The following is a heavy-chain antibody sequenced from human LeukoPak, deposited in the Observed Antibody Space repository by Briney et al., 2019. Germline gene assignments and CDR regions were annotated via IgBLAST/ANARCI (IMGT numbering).Heavy chain of an antibody. J-gene: IGHJ4*02. CDR1: GGSISSYY. CDR3: ARGRLLHFDY. Sequence: TSETLSLTCTVSGGSISSYYWSWIRQPPGKGLEWIGYIYYSGSTNYNPSLKSRVTISVDTSKNQFSLTVNSVTAADTAVYYCARGRLLHFDYWGQGTLVTVSS. D-gene: IGHD5-18*01. CDR2: IYYSGST. V-gene: IGHV4-59*12.